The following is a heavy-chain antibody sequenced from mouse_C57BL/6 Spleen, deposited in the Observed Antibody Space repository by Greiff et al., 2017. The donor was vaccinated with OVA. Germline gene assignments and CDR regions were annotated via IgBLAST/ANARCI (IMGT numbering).Heavy chain of an antibody. J-gene: IGHJ1*03. CDR2: IDPSDGYT. Sequence: VQLQQPGAELVRPGTSVKLSCKASGYTFTSYWMHWVKQRPGQGLEWIGVIDPSDGYTHYNQKFKGKATLTVDTSSSTAYLQLSSLTSEDSAVDDCAREDDGSRYWYFDVWGTGTTVTVSS. V-gene: IGHV1-59*01. D-gene: IGHD1-1*01. CDR1: GYTFTSYW. CDR3: AREDDGSRYWYFDV.